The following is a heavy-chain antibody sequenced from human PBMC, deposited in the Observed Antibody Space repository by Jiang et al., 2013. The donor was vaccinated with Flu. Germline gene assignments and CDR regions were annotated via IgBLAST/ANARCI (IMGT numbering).Heavy chain of an antibody. D-gene: IGHD2-15*01. V-gene: IGHV1-46*03. Sequence: INPSGGSTSYAQKFQGRVTMTRDTSTSTVYMELSSLRSEDTAVYYCARESDRYCSGGSCYNYYGMDVWGQGTTVTVSS. CDR2: INPSGGST. J-gene: IGHJ6*02. CDR3: ARESDRYCSGGSCYNYYGMDV.